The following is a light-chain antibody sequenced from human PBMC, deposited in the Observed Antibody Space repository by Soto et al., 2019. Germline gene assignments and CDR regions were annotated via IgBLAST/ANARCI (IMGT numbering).Light chain of an antibody. J-gene: IGLJ2*01. V-gene: IGLV1-47*02. CDR3: ATWDDSLSAVV. CDR1: SSNIGTSS. Sequence: QSALTQPPSASGTPGQSVTISCSGSSSNIGTSSVYWYQRLPGTAPKLLIHSNYQRPPGVPDRFSGSKSGTSASLAISGLRSEDEADYYCATWDDSLSAVVFGGGTKLTVL. CDR2: SNY.